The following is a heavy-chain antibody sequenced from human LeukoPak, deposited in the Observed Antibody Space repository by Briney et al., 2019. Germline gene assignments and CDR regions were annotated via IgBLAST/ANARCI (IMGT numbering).Heavy chain of an antibody. CDR1: GDSIRSHY. Sequence: SETLSLTCSVSGDSIRSHYWSWIRQPPGKRPEWIGHVFFTGSTTYNPTLEGRVTISIDTSGSQFSLKLTSVTAADTAVYYCARVEWELLGAHLWGLGILLSVSS. D-gene: IGHD1-26*01. CDR3: ARVEWELLGAHL. CDR2: VFFTGST. J-gene: IGHJ4*02. V-gene: IGHV4-59*11.